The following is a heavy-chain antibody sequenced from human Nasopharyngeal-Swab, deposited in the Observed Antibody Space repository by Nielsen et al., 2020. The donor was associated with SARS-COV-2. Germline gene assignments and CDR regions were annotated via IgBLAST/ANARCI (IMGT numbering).Heavy chain of an antibody. D-gene: IGHD1-26*01. CDR1: GFPFNIYW. Sequence: GGSLRLSCAASGFPFNIYWTSWVRQAPGKGLEWVANIKQDGSEKYYVNSVKGRFTISRDNAKNSLYLQMNSLRAEDTAVYYCARDPIPAGGSDGFDIWGQGTMVTVSS. CDR3: ARDPIPAGGSDGFDI. V-gene: IGHV3-7*01. CDR2: IKQDGSEK. J-gene: IGHJ3*02.